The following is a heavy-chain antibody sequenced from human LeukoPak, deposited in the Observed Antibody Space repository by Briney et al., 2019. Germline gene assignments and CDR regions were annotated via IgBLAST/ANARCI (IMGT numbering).Heavy chain of an antibody. CDR1: GGSISSSSYY. CDR2: INYSGST. D-gene: IGHD3-10*01. Sequence: SETLSLTCTVSGGSISSSSYYWSWIRQPPGKGLEWIGSINYSGSTNYNPSLKSRVTMSVDTSKNEFSLKLSSVTAADTAVYYCARVRGLRIDYWGQGTLVTVSS. V-gene: IGHV4-39*07. J-gene: IGHJ4*02. CDR3: ARVRGLRIDY.